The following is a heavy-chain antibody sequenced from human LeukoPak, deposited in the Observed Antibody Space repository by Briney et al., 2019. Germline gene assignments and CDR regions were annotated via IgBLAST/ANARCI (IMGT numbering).Heavy chain of an antibody. V-gene: IGHV4-39*07. D-gene: IGHD3-16*02. Sequence: PSETLSLTCTVSGGSISSSSYYWGWIRQPPGKGLEWIGSIYYSGSTYYNPSLKSRVTISVDTSKNQFSLKLSSVTAADTAVYYCARDLGYPPLSDYYYYGMDVWGQGTTVTVSS. CDR3: ARDLGYPPLSDYYYYGMDV. CDR1: GGSISSSSYY. J-gene: IGHJ6*02. CDR2: IYYSGST.